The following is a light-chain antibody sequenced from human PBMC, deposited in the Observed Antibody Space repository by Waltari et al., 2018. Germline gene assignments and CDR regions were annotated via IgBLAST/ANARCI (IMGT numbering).Light chain of an antibody. J-gene: IGLJ1*01. Sequence: QPPLPQPAPVSGSPGQSLTISCTGPRTAVGVYNFVSWYQQHPGKAPHLIIYEGSERPPGVSNRFSGSKSDNTASLTISGLQAEDEADYYCSSYTTSTAPGVFGAGTKVTVL. V-gene: IGLV2-14*01. CDR3: SSYTTSTAPGV. CDR1: RTAVGVYNF. CDR2: EGS.